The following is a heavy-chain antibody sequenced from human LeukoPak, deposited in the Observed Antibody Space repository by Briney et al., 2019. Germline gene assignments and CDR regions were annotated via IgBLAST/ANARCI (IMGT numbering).Heavy chain of an antibody. Sequence: SETLSLTCTVSGGSISSYYWSWIRQPAGKGLEWIGRIYSSGSTNYNPSLKSRVTMSVDPSKNQFSLKLSSVTAADTAVYYCARDLPPYYYGSGGNGFDYWGQGTLVTVSS. D-gene: IGHD3-10*01. CDR2: IYSSGST. CDR3: ARDLPPYYYGSGGNGFDY. J-gene: IGHJ4*02. V-gene: IGHV4-4*07. CDR1: GGSISSYY.